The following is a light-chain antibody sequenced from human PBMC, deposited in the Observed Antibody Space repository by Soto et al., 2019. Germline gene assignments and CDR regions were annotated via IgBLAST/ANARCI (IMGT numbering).Light chain of an antibody. Sequence: QSVLTQPASVSGSPGQSSTISFTGTSSDVGGYKYVSWYQKHPGKAPKLMIYEVSYRPSGVSNRFSGSKSGNTASLTISGLQAEDEAEYFCSSFTSSSTPVFGGGTK. J-gene: IGLJ2*01. CDR3: SSFTSSSTPV. CDR2: EVS. V-gene: IGLV2-14*01. CDR1: SSDVGGYKY.